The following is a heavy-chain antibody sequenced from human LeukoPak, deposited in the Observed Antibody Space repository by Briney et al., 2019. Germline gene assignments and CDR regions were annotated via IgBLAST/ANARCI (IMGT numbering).Heavy chain of an antibody. J-gene: IGHJ4*02. V-gene: IGHV4-59*01. CDR3: ARDRNNPDDFWSGYYTDY. CDR1: GGSISSYY. Sequence: PSETLSLTCTVSGGSISSYYWSWIRQPPGKGLEWIGYIYYSGSTNYNPSLKSRVTISVDTSKNQFSLKLSSVTAADTAVYYCARDRNNPDDFWSGYYTDYWGQGTLVTVSS. CDR2: IYYSGST. D-gene: IGHD3-3*01.